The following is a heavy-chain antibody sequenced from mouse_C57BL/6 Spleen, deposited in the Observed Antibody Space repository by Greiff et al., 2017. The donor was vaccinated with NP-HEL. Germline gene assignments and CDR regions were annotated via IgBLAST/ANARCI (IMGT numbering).Heavy chain of an antibody. J-gene: IGHJ1*03. D-gene: IGHD1-1*01. CDR1: GYTFTDYY. CDR3: ATTVVADWYFDV. CDR2: INPYNGGT. V-gene: IGHV1-19*01. Sequence: EVQLQQSGPVLVKPGASVKMSCKASGYTFTDYYMNWVKQSHGKSLEWIGVINPYNGGTSYNQKFKGKATLTVDKSSSTAYMELNSLTSEDSAVYYCATTVVADWYFDVWGTGTTVTVSS.